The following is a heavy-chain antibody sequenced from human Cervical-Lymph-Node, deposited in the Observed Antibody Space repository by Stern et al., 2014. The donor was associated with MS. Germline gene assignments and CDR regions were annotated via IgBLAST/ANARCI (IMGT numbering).Heavy chain of an antibody. CDR2: IIPILKTA. CDR3: ALLRYTSGPDY. D-gene: IGHD5-18*01. J-gene: IGHJ4*02. Sequence: VQLVQSGAEVKKPESSVRVSCQASGGHFSILAICWVRQAPGQGPEWMGGIIPILKTATYAQKFQGRVTITADRSTSRAYMEMNGLRSEDTAVFYCALLRYTSGPDYWGQGTLVTVSS. V-gene: IGHV1-69*06. CDR1: GGHFSILA.